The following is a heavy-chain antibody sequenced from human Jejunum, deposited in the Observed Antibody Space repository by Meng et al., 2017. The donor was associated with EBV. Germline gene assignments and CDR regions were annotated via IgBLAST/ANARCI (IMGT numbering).Heavy chain of an antibody. V-gene: IGHV4-4*02. Sequence: QREVSGPGPGKPSGPSALPCAVSGDHIDSRNGWSWVRQSPGRGLEWIGEIYYSGSTNYNPSLKSRVTILVDRSENHFSLHLSSVTAADTAVYYCVRGGDYCLVYWGQGTLVTVSS. CDR3: VRGGDYCLVY. CDR2: IYYSGST. D-gene: IGHD2-21*02. CDR1: GDHIDSRNG. J-gene: IGHJ4*02.